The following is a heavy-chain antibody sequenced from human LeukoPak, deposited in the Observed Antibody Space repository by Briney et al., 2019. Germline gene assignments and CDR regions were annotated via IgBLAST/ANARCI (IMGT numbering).Heavy chain of an antibody. CDR3: AKGRWFGELSYYFDY. J-gene: IGHJ4*02. CDR1: GFTFSSYA. Sequence: SGGSLRLSCAASGFTFSSYAMSWVRQAPGKGLEWVSAISGSGGSTYYADSVKGRFTISRDNSKNTLYLQMNSLRAEDTAVYYCAKGRWFGELSYYFDYWGQGTLVTVSS. CDR2: ISGSGGST. V-gene: IGHV3-23*01. D-gene: IGHD3-10*01.